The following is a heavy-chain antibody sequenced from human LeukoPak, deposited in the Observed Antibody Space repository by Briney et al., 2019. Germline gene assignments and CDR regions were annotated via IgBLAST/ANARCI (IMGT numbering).Heavy chain of an antibody. CDR2: IYYSGTT. J-gene: IGHJ4*02. V-gene: IGHV4-31*03. Sequence: PSETPSLTCTVSGGSISSGSYYWSWIRQHPGKGLEWIGIIYYSGTTYYNPSLESRVTISVDTSKNQFSLKLSSVTAADTAVYYCARYYYDNNGPSAYAYFDYWGQGTLVTVSS. D-gene: IGHD3-22*01. CDR3: ARYYYDNNGPSAYAYFDY. CDR1: GGSISSGSYY.